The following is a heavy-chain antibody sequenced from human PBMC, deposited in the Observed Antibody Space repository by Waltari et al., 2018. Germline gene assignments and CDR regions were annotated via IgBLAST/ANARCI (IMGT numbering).Heavy chain of an antibody. V-gene: IGHV3-21*01. Sequence: EVQRGESGGGLVKPGGSLRLSCAASGLTFSSYSMNWVRQAPGKGLEWVSSISSCSSYIYYAYSVNGRFTISRDNAKNSLYLQLHRLRAEDTAVYYCARDFDYGDNVGNFDYLGQGTLVTVSS. CDR3: ARDFDYGDNVGNFDY. D-gene: IGHD4-17*01. CDR1: GLTFSSYS. J-gene: IGHJ4*02. CDR2: ISSCSSYI.